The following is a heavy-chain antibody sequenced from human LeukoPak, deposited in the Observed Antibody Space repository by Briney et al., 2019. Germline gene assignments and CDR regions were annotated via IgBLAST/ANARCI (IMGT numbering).Heavy chain of an antibody. D-gene: IGHD2-2*02. CDR1: GYTFTSYG. Sequence: ASVKVSCMASGYTFTSYGISWVRPAPGQGLEWMGWICAYNGNTNYAQKLQGRVTMTTDTSTSTAYMELRSLRSDATGVYYCARGGDKPYCSSTSCYIDYWGQGTLVTVSS. CDR2: ICAYNGNT. V-gene: IGHV1-18*01. J-gene: IGHJ4*02. CDR3: ARGGDKPYCSSTSCYIDY.